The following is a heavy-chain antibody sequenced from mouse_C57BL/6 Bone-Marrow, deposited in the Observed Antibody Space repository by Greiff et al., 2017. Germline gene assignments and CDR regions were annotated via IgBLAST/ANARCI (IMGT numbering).Heavy chain of an antibody. CDR3: AREGLRRFDY. V-gene: IGHV5-17*01. CDR2: ISSGSSTI. Sequence: VQLKESGGGLVKPGGSLKLSCAASGFTFSDYGMHWVRQAPEKGLEWVAYISSGSSTIYYAATVKGRFTISRDNAKNTLFLQMTSLRSEDTAMYYCAREGLRRFDYWGQGTTRTVSS. D-gene: IGHD3-3*01. J-gene: IGHJ2*01. CDR1: GFTFSDYG.